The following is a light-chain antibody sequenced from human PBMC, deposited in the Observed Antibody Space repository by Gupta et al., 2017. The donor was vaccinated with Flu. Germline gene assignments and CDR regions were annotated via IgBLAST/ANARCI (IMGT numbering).Light chain of an antibody. J-gene: IGKJ1*01. CDR3: RQNNNWRWK. V-gene: IGKV3-15*01. Sequence: EIALTQPPSTLSVSPGETATLSCRASQSVSSNSAWYQQKPGKAPGPLIYGASNRATGIPARFSGSGSGTELTLTISSLQSEDFAVYYCRQNNNWRWKFGQGTXVEIK. CDR1: QSVSSN. CDR2: GAS.